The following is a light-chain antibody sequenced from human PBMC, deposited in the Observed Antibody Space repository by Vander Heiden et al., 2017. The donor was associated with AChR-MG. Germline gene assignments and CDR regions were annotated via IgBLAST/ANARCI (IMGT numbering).Light chain of an antibody. V-gene: IGLV2-8*01. Sequence: QSALTQPASASGSPGQSITISCTGTSTDVGSYDYVSWYQHHPGKRPKLIIYDVTKRPSGVPDRFSGSKSGNTASLTVSELQAEDEADYYCRSYAGSNTWVFGGGTKLTVL. CDR3: RSYAGSNTWV. CDR1: STDVGSYDY. CDR2: DVT. J-gene: IGLJ3*02.